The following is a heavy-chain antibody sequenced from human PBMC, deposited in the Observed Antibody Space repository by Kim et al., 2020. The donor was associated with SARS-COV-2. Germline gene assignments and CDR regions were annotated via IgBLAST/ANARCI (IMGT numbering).Heavy chain of an antibody. Sequence: GGSLRLSCAASGFTFSSYGMHWVRQAPGKGLEWVAVISYDGSNKYYADSVKGRFTISRDNSKNTXXLQMNSLXXEDTXVYYCATPGPXXDYXXQGTXXT. CDR2: ISYDGSNK. D-gene: IGHD7-27*01. CDR1: GFTFSSYG. CDR3: ATPGPXXDY. J-gene: IGHJ4*02. V-gene: IGHV3-30*03.